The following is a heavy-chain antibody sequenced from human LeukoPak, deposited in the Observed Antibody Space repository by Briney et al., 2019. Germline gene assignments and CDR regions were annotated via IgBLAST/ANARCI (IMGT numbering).Heavy chain of an antibody. CDR1: GGSISSYY. D-gene: IGHD3-22*01. Sequence: PSETLSLTCTVSGGSISSYYWSWIRQPPGKGLEWIGYIYYSGSTNYNPSLRSRVTISLDTSKNQFSLKLRSVTAADTAIYYCAREMDYDSSGYYYFDYWGQGTLVTVTS. CDR3: AREMDYDSSGYYYFDY. CDR2: IYYSGST. V-gene: IGHV4-59*01. J-gene: IGHJ4*02.